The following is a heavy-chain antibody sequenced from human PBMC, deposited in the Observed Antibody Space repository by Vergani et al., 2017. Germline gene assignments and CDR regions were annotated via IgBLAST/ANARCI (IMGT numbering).Heavy chain of an antibody. Sequence: QVHLVESGGGVVQPGRSLRLSCVVSGFTSSYYGMHWVRQAPGKGLEWVAVMSYDGTQKYYADSVKGRFTIPRDNSKSSLYLQMNSLRTEDTAVYYCATKSCGTPGCQIGYFREWGQGTLVTVSS. CDR3: ATKSCGTPGCQIGYFRE. CDR2: MSYDGTQK. V-gene: IGHV3-30*03. J-gene: IGHJ1*01. D-gene: IGHD1-1*01. CDR1: GFTSSYYG.